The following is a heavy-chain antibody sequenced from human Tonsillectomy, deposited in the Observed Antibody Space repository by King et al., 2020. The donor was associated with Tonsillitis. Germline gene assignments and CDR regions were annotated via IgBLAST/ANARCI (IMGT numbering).Heavy chain of an antibody. CDR2: ISAYNGNT. V-gene: IGHV1-18*01. CDR3: AIPGGRGVYYFDS. D-gene: IGHD3-10*01. Sequence: QLVQSGAEVKKPGASLKVSCKASGYTFTKYAMNWVRQAPGQGLEWMGWISAYNGNTNYAQKFQGRVTMTTDTSTSTAYMELRSLRSDDTAVFYCAIPGGRGVYYFDSGGQGTLVTVSS. J-gene: IGHJ4*02. CDR1: GYTFTKYA.